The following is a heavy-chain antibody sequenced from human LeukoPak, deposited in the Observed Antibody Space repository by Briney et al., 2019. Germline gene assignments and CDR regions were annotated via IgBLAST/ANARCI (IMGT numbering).Heavy chain of an antibody. D-gene: IGHD5-18*01. CDR3: AKDISQGYTFGSIEEDY. J-gene: IGHJ4*02. Sequence: PGGSLRLSCAASGFTLARFNMHWVRQAPGKGLEWVAVISYDGSNKYYADSVKGRFTISRDNSKNTLYLQMNSLGADDTAVYFCAKDISQGYTFGSIEEDYWGQGTLVTVSP. CDR2: ISYDGSNK. CDR1: GFTLARFN. V-gene: IGHV3-30-3*02.